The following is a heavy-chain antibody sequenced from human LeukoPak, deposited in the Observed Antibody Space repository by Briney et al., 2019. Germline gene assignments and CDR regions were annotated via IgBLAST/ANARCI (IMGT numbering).Heavy chain of an antibody. V-gene: IGHV3-23*01. J-gene: IGHJ4*02. D-gene: IGHD3-9*01. CDR1: GVTFSSDA. CDR2: ISGSGGST. CDR3: AKDPYDILTGYYSRPFDY. Sequence: GGSLRLSCAASGVTFSSDAMSCVRQAPGEGLEWGSAISGSGGSTYYADSVKGRFPISRDNSKNTLYLQMNSLRAEDTAVYYCAKDPYDILTGYYSRPFDYWGQGTLVTVSS.